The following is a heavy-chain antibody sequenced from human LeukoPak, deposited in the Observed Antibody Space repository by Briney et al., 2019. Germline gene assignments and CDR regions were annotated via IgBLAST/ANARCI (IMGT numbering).Heavy chain of an antibody. CDR3: AKDPNYYDSSGYYWGRDWYFDL. Sequence: GGSLRLSCAASGFTFSSYAMSWVRQAPGKGLEWVSAISGSGGSTYYADSVKGRFTISRDNSKKTLYLQMNSLRAEDTAVYYCAKDPNYYDSSGYYWGRDWYFDLWGRGTLVTVSS. CDR2: ISGSGGST. D-gene: IGHD3-22*01. J-gene: IGHJ2*01. CDR1: GFTFSSYA. V-gene: IGHV3-23*01.